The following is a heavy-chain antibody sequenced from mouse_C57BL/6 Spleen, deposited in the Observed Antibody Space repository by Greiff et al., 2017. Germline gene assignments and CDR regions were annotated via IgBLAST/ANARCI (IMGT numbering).Heavy chain of an antibody. Sequence: VQLQESGAELVRPGTSVKVSCKASGYAFTNYLIEWVKQRPGQGLEWIGVINPGSGGTNYNEKFKGKARLTADKSSSTAYMQLSSLTSEDSAVYFCAREKAQVPDYYAMDDWGQGTSVTVSS. J-gene: IGHJ4*01. D-gene: IGHD3-2*02. CDR1: GYAFTNYL. CDR3: AREKAQVPDYYAMDD. CDR2: INPGSGGT. V-gene: IGHV1-54*01.